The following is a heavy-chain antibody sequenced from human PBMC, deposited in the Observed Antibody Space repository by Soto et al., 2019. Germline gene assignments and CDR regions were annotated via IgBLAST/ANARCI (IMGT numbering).Heavy chain of an antibody. J-gene: IGHJ6*02. Sequence: GESLKISCKGSGYSFITNWIGWVRQMPGKGLEWTGIIFPADSDTRYSPSFQGQVTISADKSISTAYLQWSSLKASDTAMYYCARTSAAGKYYYGMDVWGQGTTVTVSS. D-gene: IGHD6-13*01. CDR2: IFPADSDT. V-gene: IGHV5-51*01. CDR3: ARTSAAGKYYYGMDV. CDR1: GYSFITNW.